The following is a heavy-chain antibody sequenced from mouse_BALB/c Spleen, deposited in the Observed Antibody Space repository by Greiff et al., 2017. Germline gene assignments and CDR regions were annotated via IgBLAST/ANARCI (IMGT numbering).Heavy chain of an antibody. V-gene: IGHV5-6*01. CDR1: GFTFSSYG. Sequence: EVKLVESGGDLVKPGGSLKLSCAASGFTFSSYGMSWVRQTPDQRLEWVATISSGGSYTYYPDSVKGRFTISRDNAKNTLYLQMSSLKSEDTAMYYCARHYYGSSYYFDYWGQGTTLTVSS. CDR3: ARHYYGSSYYFDY. J-gene: IGHJ2*01. CDR2: ISSGGSYT. D-gene: IGHD1-1*01.